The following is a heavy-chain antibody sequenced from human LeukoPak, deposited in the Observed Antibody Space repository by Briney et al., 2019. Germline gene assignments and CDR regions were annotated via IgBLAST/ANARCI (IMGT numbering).Heavy chain of an antibody. V-gene: IGHV4-34*01. D-gene: IGHD3-10*01. Sequence: PSETLSLTCAVYGGSFSGYYWSWIRQPPGKGLEWIGEINHSGSTNYNPSLKSRVTISVDTSKNQFSLKLSSVTAADTAVYYCARGKPYGSFDYWGQGTLVTASS. CDR1: GGSFSGYY. CDR3: ARGKPYGSFDY. CDR2: INHSGST. J-gene: IGHJ4*02.